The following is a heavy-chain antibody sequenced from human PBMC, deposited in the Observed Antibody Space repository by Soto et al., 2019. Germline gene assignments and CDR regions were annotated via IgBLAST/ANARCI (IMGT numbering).Heavy chain of an antibody. CDR2: MSNGGGST. J-gene: IGHJ5*02. D-gene: IGHD2-15*01. V-gene: IGHV3-48*03. Sequence: LSLSCAASGFTSSTYEMNWVRQAPGKGLEWVSYMSNGGGSTQYADSAKGRFTISRDNAKTSLYLQMNSLRAEDTAFYYCVSVRYCSGGSCYGNWFDPWGQGTLVTVSS. CDR3: VSVRYCSGGSCYGNWFDP. CDR1: GFTSSTYE.